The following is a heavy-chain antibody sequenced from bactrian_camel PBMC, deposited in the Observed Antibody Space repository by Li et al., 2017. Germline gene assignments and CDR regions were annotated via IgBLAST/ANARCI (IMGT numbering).Heavy chain of an antibody. D-gene: IGHD6*01. Sequence: QLVESGGRSVQAGGALTISCAASGATRRMAWFRQAPGKEREFVSAIDSDGTTSYADSVKGRFTISRDNAKTTLYLQLDSLKTEDMAMYYCAKPLIIGGSWYTRLHWGQGTQVTVS. CDR2: IDSDGTT. V-gene: IGHV3S53*01. CDR1: GATRR. J-gene: IGHJ4*01. CDR3: AKPLIIGGSWYTRLH.